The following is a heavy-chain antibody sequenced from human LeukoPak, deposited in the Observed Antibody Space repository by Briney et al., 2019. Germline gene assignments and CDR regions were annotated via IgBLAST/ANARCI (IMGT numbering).Heavy chain of an antibody. CDR3: ARGGWSLDY. Sequence: PSETLSLTCSVSGDSISSHYWTWVRQPPGKGLEWIGYIHYSWTTNYNPSLKSRITTSLAAYKNQCSLKLNSVTAADRAVYYWARGGWSLDYWGQGTLVTVSS. CDR2: IHYSWTT. CDR1: GDSISSHY. D-gene: IGHD6-19*01. V-gene: IGHV4-59*11. J-gene: IGHJ4*02.